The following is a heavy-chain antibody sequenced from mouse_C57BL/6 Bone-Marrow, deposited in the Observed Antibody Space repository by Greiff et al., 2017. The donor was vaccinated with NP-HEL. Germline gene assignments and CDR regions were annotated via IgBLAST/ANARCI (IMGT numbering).Heavy chain of an antibody. V-gene: IGHV6-6*01. CDR1: GFTFSDAW. CDR2: IRNKANNHAT. CDR3: TSGSRNYFDY. J-gene: IGHJ2*01. D-gene: IGHD1-1*01. Sequence: EVKLEESGGGLVQPGGSMKLSCAASGFTFSDAWMDWVRQSPEKGLEWVAEIRNKANNHATYYAESVKGRFTISRDDSKSSVYLQMNSLRAEDTGIYDSTSGSRNYFDYWGQGTTLPVSS.